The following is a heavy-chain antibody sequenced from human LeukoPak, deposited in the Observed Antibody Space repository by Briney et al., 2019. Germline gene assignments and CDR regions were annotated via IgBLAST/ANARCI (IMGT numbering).Heavy chain of an antibody. V-gene: IGHV4-59*01. Sequence: SETLSLTCTDSGGSISSYYWSWIRQPPGKGLEWIGYIYYSGSTNYNPSLKSRVTISVDTSKNQFSLKLSSVTAADTAVYYCARSQKRTTGTTFYGMDVWGKGTTVTVSS. CDR3: ARSQKRTTGTTFYGMDV. J-gene: IGHJ6*04. CDR1: GGSISSYY. CDR2: IYYSGST. D-gene: IGHD1-1*01.